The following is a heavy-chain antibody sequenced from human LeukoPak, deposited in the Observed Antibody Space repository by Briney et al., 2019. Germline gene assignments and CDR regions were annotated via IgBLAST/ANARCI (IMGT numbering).Heavy chain of an antibody. CDR1: GGSVSSGGYY. CDR2: IYYSGGT. D-gene: IGHD1-26*01. CDR3: GRDSGSYGIDY. V-gene: IGHV4-39*01. Sequence: PSETLSLTCTVSGGSVSSGGYYWSWIRQPPGKGLEWIGSIYYSGGTCYNPSLTSRVSISLDTSKNQFSLKLTSVTAADTAVYYCGRDSGSYGIDYWGQGTLVTVSS. J-gene: IGHJ4*02.